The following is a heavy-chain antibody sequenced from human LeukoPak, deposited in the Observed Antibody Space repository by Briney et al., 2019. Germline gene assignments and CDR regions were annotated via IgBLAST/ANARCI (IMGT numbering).Heavy chain of an antibody. CDR2: ITRGGGST. CDR1: GFTFSTCG. J-gene: IGHJ4*02. Sequence: GGSLRPSCAASGFTFSTCGMSWVRQAPGKGLEWVSVITRGGGSTYNADSVKGRFTISRDNSRNTLYLQMNSLRAEDTAVYYCAKHRSGNYAFDYWGQGTLVTVSS. CDR3: AKHRSGNYAFDY. D-gene: IGHD1-26*01. V-gene: IGHV3-23*01.